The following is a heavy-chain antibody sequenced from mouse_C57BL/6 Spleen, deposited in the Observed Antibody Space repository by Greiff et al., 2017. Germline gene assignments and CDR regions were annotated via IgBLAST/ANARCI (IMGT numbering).Heavy chain of an antibody. D-gene: IGHD1-1*01. CDR1: GYTFTSYW. Sequence: VQLQQPGAELVKPGASVKVSCKASGYTFTSYWMHWVKQRPGQGLEWIGRIHPSDSDTNYNQKFKGKATLTVDKSSSTTYMKLSSLTSKNSAVYYFAIKEYYGSSPYYYAMDYWGQGTSVTVSS. J-gene: IGHJ4*01. CDR3: AIKEYYGSSPYYYAMDY. CDR2: IHPSDSDT. V-gene: IGHV1-74*01.